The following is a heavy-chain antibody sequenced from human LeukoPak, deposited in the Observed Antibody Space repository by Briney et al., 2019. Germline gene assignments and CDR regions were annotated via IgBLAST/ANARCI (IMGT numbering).Heavy chain of an antibody. CDR2: IWYGGSNK. D-gene: IGHD2-2*01. CDR3: AKARGTGTSPRSADV. Sequence: GSLRLSCAASGFTYSSYGMHWVRQAPGKGLAWVAVIWYGGSNKYYADSVKGRFTISRDNSKNKLYLQMNSLRAEDTAVYYCAKARGTGTSPRSADVWGKGTTVAVSS. CDR1: GFTYSSYG. J-gene: IGHJ6*01. V-gene: IGHV3-30*02.